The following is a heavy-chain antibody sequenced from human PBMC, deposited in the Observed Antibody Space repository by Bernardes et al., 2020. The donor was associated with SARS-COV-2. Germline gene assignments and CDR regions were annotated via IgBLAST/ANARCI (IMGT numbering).Heavy chain of an antibody. V-gene: IGHV1-18*01. D-gene: IGHD6-6*01. Sequence: VAVQDSCKASGYTFSDYVITWVRLAPGQGLEWLAWLTPNDGTITVTQKYQGRVILTTDTHTRTVYMELKSLKSGDSAVYFCSRVRSALGGRGGPEYHSGRDVWGQGTPVTVSS. J-gene: IGHJ6*02. CDR2: LTPNDGTI. CDR3: SRVRSALGGRGGPEYHSGRDV. CDR1: GYTFSDYV.